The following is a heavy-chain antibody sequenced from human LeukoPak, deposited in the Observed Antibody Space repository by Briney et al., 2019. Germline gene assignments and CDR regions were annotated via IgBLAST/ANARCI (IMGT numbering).Heavy chain of an antibody. CDR1: GYSISSGYY. D-gene: IGHD6-13*01. Sequence: SETLSLTCTVSGYSISSGYYWGWIRQPPGKGLEWIGSIYHSGSTYYNPSLKSRVTISVDRSKNQFSLKLSSVTAADTAVYYCARGPSIAAAVIDYWGQGTLVTVSS. V-gene: IGHV4-38-2*02. CDR2: IYHSGST. J-gene: IGHJ4*02. CDR3: ARGPSIAAAVIDY.